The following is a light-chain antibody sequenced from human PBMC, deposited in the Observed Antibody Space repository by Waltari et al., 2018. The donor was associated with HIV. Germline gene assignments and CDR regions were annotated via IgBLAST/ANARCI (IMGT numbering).Light chain of an antibody. CDR1: SSDVGRYNF. CDR3: SSYTNNVTLV. V-gene: IGLV2-14*01. Sequence: QSALTQPASVSGSPGQSITISCTGTSSDVGRYNFVSWYLKHPGKAPKLLIYKVSNRASAASTRFSSSQSGDTASLTISGLQAEDDADYYCSSYTNNVTLVFGGGTKLTVL. J-gene: IGLJ2*01. CDR2: KVS.